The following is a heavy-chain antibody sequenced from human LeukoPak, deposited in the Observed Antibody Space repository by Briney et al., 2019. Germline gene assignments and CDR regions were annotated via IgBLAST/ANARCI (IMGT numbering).Heavy chain of an antibody. CDR1: GFIFSTYG. Sequence: PGGSLRLSCAASGFIFSTYGMHWVRQAPGKGLEWVAFIRYGGTNEYYKDSVKGRFTISRDNSNNILYLQMSSLRVEDTAVYYCAKGDTSTWYNVDYWGQGILVTVSS. V-gene: IGHV3-30*02. J-gene: IGHJ4*02. CDR2: IRYGGTNE. D-gene: IGHD6-13*01. CDR3: AKGDTSTWYNVDY.